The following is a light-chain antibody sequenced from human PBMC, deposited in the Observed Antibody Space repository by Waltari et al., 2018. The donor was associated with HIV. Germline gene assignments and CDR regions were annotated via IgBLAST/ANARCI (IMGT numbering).Light chain of an antibody. V-gene: IGLV2-23*02. CDR2: EVS. J-gene: IGLJ2*01. CDR1: SSDVATYKL. CDR3: GSYVSNVI. Sequence: QSALTQPASVSGSPGQSITISCTRTSSDVATYKLVSWYQQHPGKAPKLMIYEVSKRPSGVSDRFYGSKSGDTASRTISGLQAEDEADYYCGSYVSNVIFGGGTKLTVL.